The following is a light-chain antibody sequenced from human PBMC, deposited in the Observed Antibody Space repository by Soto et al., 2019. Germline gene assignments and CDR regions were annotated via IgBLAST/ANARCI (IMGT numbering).Light chain of an antibody. CDR1: SSNIGNNY. CDR3: GTWDSSLSAGV. J-gene: IGLJ3*02. Sequence: SVLTQPPSVSAAPGQTVTISCSGSSSNIGNNYVSWYQQLPGTAPKLLIYDKNKRPSGIPDRFSGSKSGTSATLGITGLQTGDEADYYCGTWDSSLSAGVFGGGTKVTVL. V-gene: IGLV1-51*01. CDR2: DKN.